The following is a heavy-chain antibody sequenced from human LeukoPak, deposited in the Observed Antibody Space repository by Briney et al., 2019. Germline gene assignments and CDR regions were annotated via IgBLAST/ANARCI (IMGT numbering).Heavy chain of an antibody. CDR1: GFTFSSYA. V-gene: IGHV3-23*01. D-gene: IGHD2-15*01. CDR2: ISGSGGST. CDR3: AKDRGVVVVVAATHY. Sequence: QPGGSLRLSCAASGFTFSSYAMSWVRQAPGKGLEWVSAISGSGGSTYYADSVKGRFTISRDNSKNTLYLQMNRLRAEDTAVYYCAKDRGVVVVVAATHYWGQGTLVTVSS. J-gene: IGHJ4*02.